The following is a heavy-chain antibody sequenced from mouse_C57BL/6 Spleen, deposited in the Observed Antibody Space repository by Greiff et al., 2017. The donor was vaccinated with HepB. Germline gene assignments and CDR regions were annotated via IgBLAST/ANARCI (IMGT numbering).Heavy chain of an antibody. CDR2: INPYNGGT. J-gene: IGHJ3*01. Sequence: EVQLQESGPVLVKPGASVKMSCKASGYTFTDYYMNWVKQSHGKSLEWIGVINPYNGGTSYNQKFKGKATLTVDKSSSTAYMELNSLTSEDSAVYYCPRRGLDSSGPAWFAYWGQGTLVTVSA. CDR1: GYTFTDYY. D-gene: IGHD3-2*02. V-gene: IGHV1-19*01. CDR3: PRRGLDSSGPAWFAY.